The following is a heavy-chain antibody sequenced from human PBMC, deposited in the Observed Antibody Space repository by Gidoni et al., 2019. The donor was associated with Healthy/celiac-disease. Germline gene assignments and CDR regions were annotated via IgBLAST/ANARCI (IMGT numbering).Heavy chain of an antibody. D-gene: IGHD6-13*01. CDR1: GWSFSGYY. CDR3: ARVYSSSWYLDY. J-gene: IGHJ4*02. Sequence: QVQLQQLGAGLLKPSETLSLTCAVAGWSFSGYYWSWIRQPPGNGLEWIGEINQSGSTNYNPALKSRVTISVDTSKNQFALKLSSGTAADTAVYYCARVYSSSWYLDYWGQGTLVTVSS. CDR2: INQSGST. V-gene: IGHV4-34*01.